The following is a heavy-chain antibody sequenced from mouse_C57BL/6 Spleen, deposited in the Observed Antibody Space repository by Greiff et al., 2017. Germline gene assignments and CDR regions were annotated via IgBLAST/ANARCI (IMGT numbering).Heavy chain of an antibody. CDR3: TPLYGSSYSY. Sequence: VQLVESGAELVRPGASVTLSCKASGYTFTDYEMHWVKQTPVHGLEWIGAIDPETGGTAYNQKFKGKAILTADKSSSTAYMELRSLTSADSADYYSTPLYGSSYSYWGQGTTLTVSS. D-gene: IGHD1-1*01. CDR2: IDPETGGT. V-gene: IGHV1-15*01. CDR1: GYTFTDYE. J-gene: IGHJ2*01.